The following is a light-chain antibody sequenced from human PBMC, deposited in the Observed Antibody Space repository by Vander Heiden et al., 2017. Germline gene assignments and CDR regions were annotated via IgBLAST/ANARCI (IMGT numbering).Light chain of an antibody. CDR2: GAS. CDR3: QQNKYWPPQ. Sequence: EIVMTQSPVTLSVSPGERATLSCRASQSVSSNLAWYQQKPGQAPRLLIYGASTRATGIPARFSGSGSGTEFTLTISSLQSEDFAVYYCQQNKYWPPQFGQGTKVEIK. J-gene: IGKJ1*01. CDR1: QSVSSN. V-gene: IGKV3-15*01.